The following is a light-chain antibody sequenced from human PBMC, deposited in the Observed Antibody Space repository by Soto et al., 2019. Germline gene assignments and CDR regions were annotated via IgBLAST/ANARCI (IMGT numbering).Light chain of an antibody. CDR1: QSVSSSY. J-gene: IGKJ2*01. CDR2: GAS. CDR3: QKYGSSSYT. V-gene: IGKV3-20*01. Sequence: EIVLTQSPGTLSLSPGERATLSCRASQSVSSSYLAWYQQKPGQAPRLLIYGASSRATGIPDRFSGSGSGKDFTLTISRLEPEDFAVYYCQKYGSSSYTFSQGTKLEIK.